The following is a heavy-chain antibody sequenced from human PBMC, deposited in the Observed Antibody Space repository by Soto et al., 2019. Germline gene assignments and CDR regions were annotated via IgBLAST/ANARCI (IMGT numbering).Heavy chain of an antibody. CDR2: IYHSGST. Sequence: SETLSLTCAVSGYSISSGYYWGWIRQPPGKGLEWIGSIYHSGSTYYNPSLKSRVTISVDTSKNQFSLKLSSVTAADTAVYYCVGETDYCSSTSCFRLIDYWGQGTLVTVSS. J-gene: IGHJ4*02. CDR1: GYSISSGYY. CDR3: VGETDYCSSTSCFRLIDY. V-gene: IGHV4-38-2*01. D-gene: IGHD2-2*01.